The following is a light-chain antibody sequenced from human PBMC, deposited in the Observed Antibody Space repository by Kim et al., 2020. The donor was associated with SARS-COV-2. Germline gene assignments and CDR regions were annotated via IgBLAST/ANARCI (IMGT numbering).Light chain of an antibody. CDR2: DVN. CDR3: SSYTGNNTVV. V-gene: IGLV2-14*03. Sequence: GQSITISCTGTSSDVGGYNYVSWYQQHPGKAPKVMIYDVNNRPSGVPNRFSGSKSGNTASLTISGLQAEDEADYYCSSYTGNNTVVFGGGTQLTVL. J-gene: IGLJ2*01. CDR1: SSDVGGYNY.